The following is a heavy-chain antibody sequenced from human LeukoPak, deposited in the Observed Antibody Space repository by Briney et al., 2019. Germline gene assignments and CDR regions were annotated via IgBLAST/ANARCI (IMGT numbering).Heavy chain of an antibody. CDR1: GYSFTSYW. CDR3: ARFKGSYYFSFDY. Sequence: RGESLKISCKGSGYSFTSYWIGWVRQMPGKGLEWTGIIYPGDSDTRYSPSFQGQVTISADKSISTAYLQWSSLKASDTAMYYCARFKGSYYFSFDYWGQGTLVTVSS. CDR2: IYPGDSDT. D-gene: IGHD1-26*01. V-gene: IGHV5-51*01. J-gene: IGHJ4*02.